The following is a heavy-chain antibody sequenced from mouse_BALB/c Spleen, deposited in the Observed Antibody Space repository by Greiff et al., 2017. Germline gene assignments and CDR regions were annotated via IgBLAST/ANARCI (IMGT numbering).Heavy chain of an antibody. J-gene: IGHJ3*01. Sequence: QVQLQQSGAELMKPGASVKISCKATGYTFSSYWIEWVKQRPGHGLEWIGEILPGSGSTNYNEKFKGKATFTADTSSNTAYMQLSSLTSEDSAVYYCARKALYYDYDEGFAYWGQGTLVTVSA. CDR2: ILPGSGST. CDR1: GYTFSSYW. D-gene: IGHD2-4*01. CDR3: ARKALYYDYDEGFAY. V-gene: IGHV1-9*01.